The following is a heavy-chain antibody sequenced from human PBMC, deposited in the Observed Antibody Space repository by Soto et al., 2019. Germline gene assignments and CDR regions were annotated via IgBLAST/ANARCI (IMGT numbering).Heavy chain of an antibody. V-gene: IGHV4-31*03. CDR1: GASVTSGGYY. D-gene: IGHD3-22*01. CDR2: IYFIGSP. J-gene: IGHJ4*02. Sequence: PSETLSLTCTVSGASVTSGGYYWSWIGQHPGKVLEWIGFIYFIGSPSYNPSLKSRITMSLDTSKNQFSLNLTSVTAADTAVYFCARVDYYDDYGGHYFDYWGQGILVTVSS. CDR3: ARVDYYDDYGGHYFDY.